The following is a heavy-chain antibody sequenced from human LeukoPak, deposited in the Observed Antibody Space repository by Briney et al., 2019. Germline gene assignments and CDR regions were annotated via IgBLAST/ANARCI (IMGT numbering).Heavy chain of an antibody. D-gene: IGHD3-22*01. CDR1: GFTVSNNY. V-gene: IGHV3-53*01. CDR3: ATVIDNSGSLGF. Sequence: PGGSLRLSCAASGFTVSNNYMSWVRQAPGKGLEWVSVIYSGGSTYYTDSVKGRFTISRDSSKHILYLQMNSLRAEDTAVYYCATVIDNSGSLGFWGQGTLVTVSS. J-gene: IGHJ4*02. CDR2: IYSGGST.